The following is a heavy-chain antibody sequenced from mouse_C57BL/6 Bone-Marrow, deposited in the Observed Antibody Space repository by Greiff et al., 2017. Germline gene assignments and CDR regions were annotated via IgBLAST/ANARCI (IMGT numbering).Heavy chain of an antibody. J-gene: IGHJ4*01. CDR3: ARFTYYYGSSYDAMDY. Sequence: QVQLQQSGAELVRPGTSVKMSCKASGYTFTNYWIGWAKQRPGHGLEWIGDIYSGGGYTNYNEKFKGKATLTADKSSSTAYMQFSSLTSEDSAIYYCARFTYYYGSSYDAMDYWGQGTSVTVSS. CDR1: GYTFTNYW. D-gene: IGHD1-1*01. V-gene: IGHV1-63*01. CDR2: IYSGGGYT.